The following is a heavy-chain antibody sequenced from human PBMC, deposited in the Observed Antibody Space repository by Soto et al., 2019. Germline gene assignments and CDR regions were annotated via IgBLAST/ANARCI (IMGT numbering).Heavy chain of an antibody. D-gene: IGHD2-21*02. CDR3: ARDLGNKHFYYFY. CDR1: GGTFSSYA. Sequence: SVKVSCKASGGTFSSYAISWVRQAPGQGLEWMGGIIPIFGTANYAQKFQGRVTITADESTSTAYMELSSLRSEDTAVYYCARDLGNKHFYYFYWGQGTLVTVSS. CDR2: IIPIFGTA. V-gene: IGHV1-69*13. J-gene: IGHJ4*02.